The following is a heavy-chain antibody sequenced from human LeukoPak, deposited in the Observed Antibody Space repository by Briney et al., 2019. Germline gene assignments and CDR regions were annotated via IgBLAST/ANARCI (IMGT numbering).Heavy chain of an antibody. CDR2: IAFDDTDR. Sequence: GSLRLSCAASGFIFGDYAMHWVRQAPGKGLEWVAAIAFDDTDRYYIDSVKGRFTISRDDSKNTLYLHMTSLRAEDTAVYYCTNSDDYGDYWGQGALVTVSS. V-gene: IGHV3-30*04. CDR1: GFIFGDYA. J-gene: IGHJ4*02. CDR3: TNSDDYGDY.